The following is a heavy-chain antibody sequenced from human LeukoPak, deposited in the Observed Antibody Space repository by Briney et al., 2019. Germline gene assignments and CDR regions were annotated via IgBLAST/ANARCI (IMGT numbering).Heavy chain of an antibody. J-gene: IGHJ3*02. V-gene: IGHV4-39*01. CDR1: GGSISSSSYY. D-gene: IGHD6-13*01. Sequence: SETLSLTCTVSGGSISSSSYYWGWIRQPPGKGLEWIGSIYYSGSTYYNPSLKSRVTISVDTSKDQFSLKLSSVTAADTAVYYCARTSYSSSWYEGGAFDIWGQGTMVTVSS. CDR3: ARTSYSSSWYEGGAFDI. CDR2: IYYSGST.